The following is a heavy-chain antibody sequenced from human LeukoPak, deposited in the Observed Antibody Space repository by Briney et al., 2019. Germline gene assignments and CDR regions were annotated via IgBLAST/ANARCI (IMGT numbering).Heavy chain of an antibody. CDR3: ARRQGCSSTSCPPDY. Sequence: GESLRISCKGSGYSFTSYWISWVRQMPGKGLEWMGRIDPSDSYTNYSPSFQGHVTISADKSISTAYPQWSSLKASDTAMYYCARRQGCSSTSCPPDYWGQGTLVTVSP. J-gene: IGHJ4*02. D-gene: IGHD2-2*01. CDR2: IDPSDSYT. V-gene: IGHV5-10-1*01. CDR1: GYSFTSYW.